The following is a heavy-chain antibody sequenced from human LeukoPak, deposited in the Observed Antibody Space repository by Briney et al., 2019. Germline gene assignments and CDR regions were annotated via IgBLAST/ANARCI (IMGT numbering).Heavy chain of an antibody. Sequence: GGSLRLSCAASGFTFSSYAMSWVRQAPGKGLEWVSAISGSCGSTYYADSVKGRFTISRDNSKNTLYLQMNSLRAEDTAVYYCAKVDGYDILTGYPISYYYYYGMDVWGQGTTVTVSS. CDR2: ISGSCGST. D-gene: IGHD3-9*01. J-gene: IGHJ6*02. V-gene: IGHV3-23*01. CDR3: AKVDGYDILTGYPISYYYYYGMDV. CDR1: GFTFSSYA.